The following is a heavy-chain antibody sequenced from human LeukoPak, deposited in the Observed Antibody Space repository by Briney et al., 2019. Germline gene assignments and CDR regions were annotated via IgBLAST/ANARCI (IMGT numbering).Heavy chain of an antibody. D-gene: IGHD3-10*01. CDR1: GGSVSSGSYY. CDR3: ARENYYGSGKIDY. CDR2: IHYSGSA. V-gene: IGHV4-61*01. J-gene: IGHJ4*01. Sequence: SETLSLTCTVSGGSVSSGSYYWTWIRQPPGKGLEWIGYIHYSGSANYNPSLKSRVTISVDTSKNQFSLKLSSVTAADTAVYYCARENYYGSGKIDYWGHGTLVTVSS.